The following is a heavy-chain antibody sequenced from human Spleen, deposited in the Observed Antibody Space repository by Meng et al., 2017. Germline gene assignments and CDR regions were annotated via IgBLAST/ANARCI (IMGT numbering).Heavy chain of an antibody. Sequence: GESLKISCAASGFTFSSYAMHWVRQAPGKGLEWVAVITYDGSNKYYADSVKGRFTISRDNSKNTLYLQMNGLRAEDTALYYCAKYSSGLGDYLDYWGQGSLVTVSS. CDR2: ITYDGSNK. CDR1: GFTFSSYA. V-gene: IGHV3-30*07. D-gene: IGHD3-16*01. CDR3: AKYSSGLGDYLDY. J-gene: IGHJ4*02.